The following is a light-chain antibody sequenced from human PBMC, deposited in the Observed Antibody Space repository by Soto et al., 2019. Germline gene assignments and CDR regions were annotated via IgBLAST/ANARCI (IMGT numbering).Light chain of an antibody. CDR2: AAS. CDR3: QQLRMYPST. V-gene: IGKV1-9*01. J-gene: IGKJ4*01. Sequence: IQLTQSPSSLSASVGDRVTITCRASQDIAIYLAWYQQKPGEAPKLLIHAASTLYGGVPSWFSGSGSGTDFALPITCLQAEDFATYYCQQLRMYPSTFGGGTKVDI. CDR1: QDIAIY.